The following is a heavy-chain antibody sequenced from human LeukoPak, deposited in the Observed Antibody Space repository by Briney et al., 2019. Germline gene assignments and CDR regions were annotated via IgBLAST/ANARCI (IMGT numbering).Heavy chain of an antibody. V-gene: IGHV1-69*04. Sequence: ASVKVSCKASGGTFSSYAISWVRQAPGQGLEWMGRIIPILGIANYAQKFQGRVTITADKSTSTAYMELSSLRSEDTAVYYCARSRRDGQPDYWGQGTLVTVSS. CDR3: ARSRRDGQPDY. J-gene: IGHJ4*02. D-gene: IGHD5-24*01. CDR1: GGTFSSYA. CDR2: IIPILGIA.